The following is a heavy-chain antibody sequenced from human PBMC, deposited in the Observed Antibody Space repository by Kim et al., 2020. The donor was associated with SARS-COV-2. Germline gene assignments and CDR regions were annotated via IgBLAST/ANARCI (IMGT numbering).Heavy chain of an antibody. J-gene: IGHJ3*02. Sequence: ASVKVSCKSSGYTFNSYAMNWVRQAPGQGLEWMGWINTNTGNPTYAQGFTGRFVFSLDTSVSTAYLQISTLKAEDTAVYYCARSYCSSASCHEPFDIWGQGTMVTVSS. D-gene: IGHD2-2*01. CDR2: INTNTGNP. CDR3: ARSYCSSASCHEPFDI. CDR1: GYTFNSYA. V-gene: IGHV7-4-1*02.